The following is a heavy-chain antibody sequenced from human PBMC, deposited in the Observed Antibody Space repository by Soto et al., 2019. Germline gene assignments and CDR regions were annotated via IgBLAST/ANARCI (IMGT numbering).Heavy chain of an antibody. CDR3: ARDLIAFWGSPGVRNWFDT. Sequence: KPSETLSLTCTVSGGSISSYYWSWIRQPAGKGLEWIGRIYTSGSTNYNPSLKSRVTMSVDTSKNQFSLKLSSVTAADTAVYYCARDLIAFWGSPGVRNWFDTWGQGTLVTVSS. J-gene: IGHJ5*02. D-gene: IGHD3-16*01. CDR2: IYTSGST. V-gene: IGHV4-4*07. CDR1: GGSISSYY.